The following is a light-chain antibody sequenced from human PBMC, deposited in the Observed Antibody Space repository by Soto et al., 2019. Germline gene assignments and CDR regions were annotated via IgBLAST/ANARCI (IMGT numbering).Light chain of an antibody. CDR1: QSISSNQ. V-gene: IGKV3-20*01. Sequence: EIVLAQSPGTLSLSPGERATLSCRASQSISSNQLAWYQQKRGQAPRLLIFRASSRANGIPDRFSGSGSGTDFILTIASLEPEDFAVYYYHHYGGSVTTFGGGTKVEIK. J-gene: IGKJ4*01. CDR2: RAS. CDR3: HHYGGSVTT.